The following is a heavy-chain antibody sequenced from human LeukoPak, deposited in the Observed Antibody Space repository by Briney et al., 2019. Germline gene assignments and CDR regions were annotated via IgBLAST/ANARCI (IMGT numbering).Heavy chain of an antibody. V-gene: IGHV3-48*03. D-gene: IGHD3-10*01. CDR3: ARGYFWGFGFLDY. CDR2: ISSSSSTI. CDR1: GFTFSSYE. Sequence: GGSLRLSCAASGFTFSSYEMNWVRQAPGKGLEWVSYISSSSSTIYYADSVKGRFTISRDNAKNSLYLQMNSLRAEDTAVYYCARGYFWGFGFLDYWGQGTLVTVSS. J-gene: IGHJ4*02.